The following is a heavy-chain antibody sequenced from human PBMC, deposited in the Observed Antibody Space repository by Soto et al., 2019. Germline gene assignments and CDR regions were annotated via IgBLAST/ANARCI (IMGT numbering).Heavy chain of an antibody. V-gene: IGHV1-69*02. Sequence: GASVKVSCKASGGTFSSYTISWVRQAPGQGLEWMGRIIPILGIANYAQKFQGRVTITADKSTSTAYMELSSLRSEDTAVYYCARGSIQAYDSSGYYPGDYWGQGTLVTVSS. D-gene: IGHD3-22*01. CDR1: GGTFSSYT. CDR3: ARGSIQAYDSSGYYPGDY. CDR2: IIPILGIA. J-gene: IGHJ4*02.